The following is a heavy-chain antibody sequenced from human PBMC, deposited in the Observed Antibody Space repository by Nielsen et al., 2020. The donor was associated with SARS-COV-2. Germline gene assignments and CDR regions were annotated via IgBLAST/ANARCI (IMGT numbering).Heavy chain of an antibody. D-gene: IGHD1-26*01. J-gene: IGHJ4*02. CDR1: GFTFSTYA. CDR3: ARQSGSYLHYFDY. Sequence: GESLKISCAASGFTFSTYAMHWVRQAPGQRLEWMGWINAGNGNTKYSQKFQGRVTITRDTSASTAYMELSSLRSEDTAVYYCARQSGSYLHYFDYWGQGTLVTVSS. CDR2: INAGNGNT. V-gene: IGHV1-3*01.